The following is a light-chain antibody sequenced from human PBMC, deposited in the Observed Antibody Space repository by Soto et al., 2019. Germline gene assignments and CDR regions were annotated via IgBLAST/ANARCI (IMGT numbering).Light chain of an antibody. CDR3: CSYACSSTFYV. Sequence: QSVLTQPASVSGSPGQSITISCTGTSSDVGSYNLVSWYQQHPGKAPKLMIYEGSKRPSGVSNRFSGSKSGNTASLTISGLQAEDEADYYCCSYACSSTFYVFGTGNKVTVL. CDR1: SSDVGSYNL. J-gene: IGLJ1*01. CDR2: EGS. V-gene: IGLV2-23*01.